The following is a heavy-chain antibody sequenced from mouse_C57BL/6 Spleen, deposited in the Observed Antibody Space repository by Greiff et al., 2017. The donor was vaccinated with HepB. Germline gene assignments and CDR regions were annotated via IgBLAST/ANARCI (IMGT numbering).Heavy chain of an antibody. CDR2: IRNKANNHAT. CDR1: GFTFSDAW. J-gene: IGHJ1*03. D-gene: IGHD4-1*01. CDR3: TANWGYWYFDV. V-gene: IGHV6-6*01. Sequence: EVMLVESGGGLVQPGGSMKLSCAASGFTFSDAWMDWVRQSPEKGLEWVAEIRNKANNHATYYAESVKGRFTISRDDSKSSVYLQMNSLRAEDTGIYYCTANWGYWYFDVWGTGTTVTVSS.